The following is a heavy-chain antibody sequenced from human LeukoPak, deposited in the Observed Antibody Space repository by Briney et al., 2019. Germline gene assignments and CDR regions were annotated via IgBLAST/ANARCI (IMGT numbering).Heavy chain of an antibody. CDR1: GFTFSSYD. Sequence: GGSLRLSCAASGFTFSSYDMHWVRQATGKGLEWVSAIGTAGDTYYPGSVKGRFTISRENAKNSLYLQMNSLRAGDTAVYYCAKIAGFGEWGPNYFDYWGQGTLVTVSS. V-gene: IGHV3-13*01. CDR2: IGTAGDT. J-gene: IGHJ4*02. D-gene: IGHD3-10*01. CDR3: AKIAGFGEWGPNYFDY.